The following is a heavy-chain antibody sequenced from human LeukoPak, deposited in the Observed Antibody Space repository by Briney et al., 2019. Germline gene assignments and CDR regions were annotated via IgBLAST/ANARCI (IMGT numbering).Heavy chain of an antibody. V-gene: IGHV4-4*07. CDR2: IYTSGST. CDR3: ASSSWSRSYYYYHMDV. CDR1: GGSISIYY. Sequence: SETLSLTCTVSGGSISIYYWSWIRQPAGKGLEWIGRIYTSGSTNYNPSLKSRVTMSVDTSKNQFSLKLSSVTAADTAVYYCASSSWSRSYYYYHMDVWGKGTTVTVSS. D-gene: IGHD6-13*01. J-gene: IGHJ6*03.